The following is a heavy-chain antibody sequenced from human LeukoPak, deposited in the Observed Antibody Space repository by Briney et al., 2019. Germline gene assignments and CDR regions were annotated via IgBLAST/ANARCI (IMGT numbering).Heavy chain of an antibody. Sequence: GASVKVSCKASGYSLTDYAMHWVRQAPGQGLEWMGWIDTNTGNPTYAQGFAGRFVFSLDTSVTTTYLQISSLKAEDTAVYFCTRGRDTTGYFVYWGQGTLVTVSS. V-gene: IGHV7-4-1*02. D-gene: IGHD3-22*01. J-gene: IGHJ4*02. CDR2: IDTNTGNP. CDR1: GYSLTDYA. CDR3: TRGRDTTGYFVY.